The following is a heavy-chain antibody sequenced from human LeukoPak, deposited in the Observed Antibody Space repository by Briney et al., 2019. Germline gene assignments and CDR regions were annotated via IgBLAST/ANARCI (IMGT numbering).Heavy chain of an antibody. CDR2: ISAYNGNT. D-gene: IGHD1-26*01. CDR3: AREWYSGTYGWFDP. Sequence: ASVKVSCKASGYTFTSYGISWVRQAPGQGLEWMGWISAYNGNTNYAQNLQGRVTMTTDTSTSTAYVELRGLESDDTAVYYCAREWYSGTYGWFDPWGQGTLVTVSS. V-gene: IGHV1-18*01. CDR1: GYTFTSYG. J-gene: IGHJ5*02.